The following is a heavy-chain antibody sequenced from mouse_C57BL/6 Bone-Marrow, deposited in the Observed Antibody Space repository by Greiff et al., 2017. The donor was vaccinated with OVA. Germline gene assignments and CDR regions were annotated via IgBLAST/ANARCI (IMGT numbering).Heavy chain of an antibody. Sequence: VQLQQSGPELVKPGASVKISCKASGYSFTSYYIHWVKQRPGQGLEWIGWIYPGSGNTKYNEKFKGKATLTADTSSSTAYMQLSSLTSEDSAVYYSARRTVYDYADWYFDVWGTGTTVTVST. CDR3: ARRTVYDYADWYFDV. CDR1: GYSFTSYY. D-gene: IGHD2-4*01. J-gene: IGHJ1*03. V-gene: IGHV1-66*01. CDR2: IYPGSGNT.